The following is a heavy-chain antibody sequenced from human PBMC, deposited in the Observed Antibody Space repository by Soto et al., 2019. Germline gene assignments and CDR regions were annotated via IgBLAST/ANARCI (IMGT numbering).Heavy chain of an antibody. J-gene: IGHJ4*02. CDR2: IYYTGIT. Sequence: SETLSLTCTVSGGSISGYYWSWIRQPPGKGLEWIGYIYYTGITNYSPSLKSRVTISLDMSKNQFSLKLSSVTAADTAVYYCARYTYSTVTTYFDYWGQGILVTVSS. D-gene: IGHD4-17*01. V-gene: IGHV4-59*01. CDR3: ARYTYSTVTTYFDY. CDR1: GGSISGYY.